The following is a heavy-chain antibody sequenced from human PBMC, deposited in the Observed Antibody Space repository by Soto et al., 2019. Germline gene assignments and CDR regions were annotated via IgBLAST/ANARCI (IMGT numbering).Heavy chain of an antibody. V-gene: IGHV2-5*02. D-gene: IGHD6-13*01. CDR1: GFSLTTNGVG. CDR2: IYWDDDK. J-gene: IGHJ4*02. CDR3: AHRGYYSSSWFPDY. Sequence: QITLKESGPSLVKPTQTLTLTCTYSGFSLTTNGVGVGWIRQSPGEALEWLALIYWDDDKRYSPSLKSRLTITKDTSKHQVVLTMTNMDSVDTATYYCAHRGYYSSSWFPDYWGQGTLVTVSS.